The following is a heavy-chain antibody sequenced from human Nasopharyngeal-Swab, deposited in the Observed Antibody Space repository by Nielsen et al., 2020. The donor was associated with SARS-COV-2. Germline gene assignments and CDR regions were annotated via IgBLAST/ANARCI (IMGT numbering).Heavy chain of an antibody. D-gene: IGHD6-6*01. CDR3: ARQEYLNWFDP. V-gene: IGHV4-39*01. CDR1: GGSISSSSYY. J-gene: IGHJ5*02. Sequence: SETLSLTYTVSGGSISSSSYYWGWIRQPPGKGLEWIGSIYYSGSTYYNPSLKSRVTISADTSKNQFSLKLSSVTAADTAVYYCARQEYLNWFDPWGQGTLVTVSS. CDR2: IYYSGST.